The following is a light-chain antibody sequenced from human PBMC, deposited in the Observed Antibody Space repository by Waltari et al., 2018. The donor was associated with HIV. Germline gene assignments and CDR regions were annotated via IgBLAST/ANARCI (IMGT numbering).Light chain of an antibody. Sequence: EIVLTQSPGTLSLSPGERATLSCRASQSVNNRYIAWYQQKPGQTPRLLMYGASSRATGIPDRFSGSGSGTDFTLTISRLEPEDFAVYYCQQYDTPPFTFGPGTNVDIK. CDR2: GAS. CDR1: QSVNNRY. V-gene: IGKV3-20*01. J-gene: IGKJ3*01. CDR3: QQYDTPPFT.